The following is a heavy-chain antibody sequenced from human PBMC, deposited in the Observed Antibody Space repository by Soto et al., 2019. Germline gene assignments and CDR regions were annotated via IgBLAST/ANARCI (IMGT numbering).Heavy chain of an antibody. CDR2: ISYHGSDK. J-gene: IGHJ4*02. CDR1: GFTFSNYG. V-gene: IGHV3-30*18. Sequence: QVQLVESGGGVVQPGRSLRLSCAASGFTFSNYGMHWVRQAPGKGLEWVAVISYHGSDKYYADSVKGRFTISRDNTKNTRYLQMGSLRAEDTAVYYCAKDHLATTVTAVGYRGQGTMVTVSS. CDR3: AKDHLATTVTAVGY. D-gene: IGHD4-17*01.